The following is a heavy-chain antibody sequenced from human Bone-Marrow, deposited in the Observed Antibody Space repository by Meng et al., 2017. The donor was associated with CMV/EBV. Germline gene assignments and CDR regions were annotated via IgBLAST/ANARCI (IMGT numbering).Heavy chain of an antibody. J-gene: IGHJ4*02. CDR1: GFTFDDYA. Sequence: SLKIPCAASGFTFDDYAMHWVRQAPGKGLEWVSGISWNSGSIGYADSVKGRFTISRDNAKNSLYLQMNSLRAEDTALYYCAKDNGKFGGDYHFDYWGQGTLVTVSP. V-gene: IGHV3-9*01. D-gene: IGHD4-17*01. CDR3: AKDNGKFGGDYHFDY. CDR2: ISWNSGSI.